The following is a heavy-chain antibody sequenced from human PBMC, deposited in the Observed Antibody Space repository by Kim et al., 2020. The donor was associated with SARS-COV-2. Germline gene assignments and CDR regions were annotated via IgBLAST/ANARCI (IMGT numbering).Heavy chain of an antibody. J-gene: IGHJ6*02. Sequence: KSRVTISVDPSKNQFSLKLSSVTAADTAVYYCARGHSGYDSHYYYGMDVWGQGTTVTVSS. V-gene: IGHV4-34*01. CDR3: ARGHSGYDSHYYYGMDV. D-gene: IGHD5-12*01.